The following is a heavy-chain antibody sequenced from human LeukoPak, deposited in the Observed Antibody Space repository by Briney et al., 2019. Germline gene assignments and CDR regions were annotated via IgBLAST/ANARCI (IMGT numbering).Heavy chain of an antibody. CDR3: ARGSLTTGLYYGMDV. D-gene: IGHD1-26*01. CDR1: GFTVSSNY. Sequence: GGSLRLSCAASGFTVSSNYMSWVRQAPGKGLEWVSVISSGGSTYYADSVKGRFTISRDNSKNTLNLQMNSLRAEDTAVYYCARGSLTTGLYYGMDVWGQGTTVTVSS. V-gene: IGHV3-66*02. CDR2: ISSGGST. J-gene: IGHJ6*02.